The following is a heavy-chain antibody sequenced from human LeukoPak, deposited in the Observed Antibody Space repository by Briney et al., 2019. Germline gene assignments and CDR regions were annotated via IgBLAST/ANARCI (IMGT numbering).Heavy chain of an antibody. CDR1: GGTFSSYA. D-gene: IGHD2-2*01. CDR2: IIPIFGTA. J-gene: IGHJ6*04. CDR3: ARDRSHCSSTSCYYYYGMDV. Sequence: SVKLSCKASGGTFSSYAISWVRQAPGQGLEWMGGIIPIFGTANYAQKFQGRVTITADESTSTAYMELSSLRSEDTAVYYCARDRSHCSSTSCYYYYGMDVWGKGTTVTVSS. V-gene: IGHV1-69*13.